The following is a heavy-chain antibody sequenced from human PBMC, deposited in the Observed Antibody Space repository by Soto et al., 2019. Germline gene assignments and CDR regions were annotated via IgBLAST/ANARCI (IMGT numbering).Heavy chain of an antibody. D-gene: IGHD3-16*01. J-gene: IGHJ6*02. V-gene: IGHV3-23*01. CDR1: GFTFSSYA. Sequence: PGGSLRLSCAASGFTFSSYAMSWVRQAPGKGLEWVSAISGSGGSTYYADSVKGRFTISRDNSKNTLYLQMNSLRAEDTAVYYCATFRGSYYYYYGMDVWGQGTTVTVSS. CDR3: ATFRGSYYYYYGMDV. CDR2: ISGSGGST.